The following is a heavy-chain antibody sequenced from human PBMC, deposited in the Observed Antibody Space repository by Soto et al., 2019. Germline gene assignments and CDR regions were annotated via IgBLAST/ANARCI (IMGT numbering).Heavy chain of an antibody. Sequence: SVTCAVGDGVISGNDRLSWVRQPPGKGLEWIGEIYHSGRTHYNPSLKSRVTISVDISKNTLYLQMDSLRPEDTAVYYCAIAMAGKWHPFDYWGHGTLVTVSS. CDR2: IYHSGRT. CDR3: AIAMAGKWHPFDY. D-gene: IGHD6-19*01. V-gene: IGHV4-4*02. CDR1: DGVISGNDR. J-gene: IGHJ4*01.